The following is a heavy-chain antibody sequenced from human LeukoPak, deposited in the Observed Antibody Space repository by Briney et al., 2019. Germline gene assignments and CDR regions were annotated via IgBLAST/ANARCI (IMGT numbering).Heavy chain of an antibody. Sequence: NPSETLSLTCTVSGGSISSYYWSWIRQPAGKGLEWIGRIYTSGSTNYNPSLKSQVTMSVDTSKNQFSLKLSSVTAADTAVYYCATSYGDYPYDAFDIWGQGTMVTVSS. CDR1: GGSISSYY. CDR3: ATSYGDYPYDAFDI. J-gene: IGHJ3*02. V-gene: IGHV4-4*07. D-gene: IGHD4-17*01. CDR2: IYTSGST.